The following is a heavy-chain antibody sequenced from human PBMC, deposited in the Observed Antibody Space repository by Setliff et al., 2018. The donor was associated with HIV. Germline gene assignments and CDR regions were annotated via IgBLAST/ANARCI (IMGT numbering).Heavy chain of an antibody. Sequence: ASVKVSCKVSGYTLAELSIHWVRQAPGKGLEWMGGFDPEDVETVYAQKFQGRVTMTEETSTDTAYMELSSLRSEDTAVYYCATVRLYYYDSSGQEYFQHWGQGTLVTVSS. J-gene: IGHJ1*01. CDR1: GYTLAELS. CDR3: ATVRLYYYDSSGQEYFQH. V-gene: IGHV1-24*01. CDR2: FDPEDVET. D-gene: IGHD3-22*01.